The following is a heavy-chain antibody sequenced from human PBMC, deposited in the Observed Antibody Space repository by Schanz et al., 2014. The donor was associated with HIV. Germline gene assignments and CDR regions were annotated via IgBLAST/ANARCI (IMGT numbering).Heavy chain of an antibody. J-gene: IGHJ6*02. CDR3: AKDRNHYDSRYRGKGNYYYYYGMDV. CDR1: GFSFDNYG. D-gene: IGHD3-22*01. CDR2: ISHDGTNK. Sequence: QMQLVESGGGVVRPGRSLKLSCAASGFSFDNYGMHWVRQAPGKALEWVAVISHDGTNKFYAGSVKDRFTISRDNSKNTLYLQMNNLKTEDTAVYYCAKDRNHYDSRYRGKGNYYYYYGMDVWGQGTTVTVSS. V-gene: IGHV3-30*18.